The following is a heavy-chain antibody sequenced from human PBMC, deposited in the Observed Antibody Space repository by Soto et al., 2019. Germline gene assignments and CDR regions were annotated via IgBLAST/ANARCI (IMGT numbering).Heavy chain of an antibody. CDR2: ISSMSSYI. Sequence: EVQLVESGGGLVKPGGSLRLSCAASGFTFSSYSLNWVRQAPGQGLEWVSSISSMSSYIYYADSVKGRFTISRDKDKNSLYLQMNSLRAEDTAVYYCARDYSSARLYNCFDPWGQGTLVTVSS. J-gene: IGHJ5*02. CDR3: ARDYSSARLYNCFDP. V-gene: IGHV3-21*01. D-gene: IGHD6-25*01. CDR1: GFTFSSYS.